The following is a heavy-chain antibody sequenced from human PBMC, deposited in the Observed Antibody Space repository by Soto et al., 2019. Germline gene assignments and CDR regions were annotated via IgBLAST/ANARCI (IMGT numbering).Heavy chain of an antibody. CDR3: ASFFQDWFDP. V-gene: IGHV1-69*02. CDR2: IIPILGIA. CDR1: GGTFSSYT. Sequence: ASVKVSCKASGGTFSSYTISWVRQAPGQGLEWMGRIIPILGIANYAQKFQGRVTITADKSTGTAYMELSSLRSEDTAVYYCASFFQDWFDPWGQGTLITVS. J-gene: IGHJ5*02.